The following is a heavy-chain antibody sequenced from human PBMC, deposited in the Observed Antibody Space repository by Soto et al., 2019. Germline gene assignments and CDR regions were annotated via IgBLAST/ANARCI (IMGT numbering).Heavy chain of an antibody. V-gene: IGHV1-2*04. J-gene: IGHJ4*02. CDR2: INPNSGGT. CDR1: GYTFTGYY. D-gene: IGHD1-26*01. CDR3: ARWAKRWGSYVYFDY. Sequence: ASVKVSCKASGYTFTGYYMHWVRQAPGQGLEWMGWINPNSGGTNYAQKFQGWVTMTRDTSISTAYMELSRLRSDDTAVYYCARWAKRWGSYVYFDYWGQGTLVTVSS.